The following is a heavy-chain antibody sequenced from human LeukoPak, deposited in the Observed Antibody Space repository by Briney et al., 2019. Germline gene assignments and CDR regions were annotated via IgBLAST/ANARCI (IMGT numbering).Heavy chain of an antibody. CDR2: IIPIFGTA. D-gene: IGHD3-22*01. Sequence: ASVKVSCKASGGTFSSYAISWVRQAPGQGLEWMGGIIPIFGTANYAQKFQGRVTITTDESTSTAYMELSSLRSEDTAVYYCARDPQYSYDDTGTFDSWGQGTLVTVSS. J-gene: IGHJ4*02. CDR1: GGTFSSYA. V-gene: IGHV1-69*05. CDR3: ARDPQYSYDDTGTFDS.